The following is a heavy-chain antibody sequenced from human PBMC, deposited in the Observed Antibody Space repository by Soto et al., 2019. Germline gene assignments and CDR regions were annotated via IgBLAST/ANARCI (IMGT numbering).Heavy chain of an antibody. V-gene: IGHV1-46*01. D-gene: IGHD3-22*01. CDR1: GYTFTSYY. CDR2: INPSCGRT. J-gene: IGHJ4*02. Sequence: ASVKVSCKASGYTFTSYYMHWVRQAPGQGLEWMGVINPSCGRTNYAQKFQGRVKITADKSTSTAYMELSSLRSEDTAVYHCARDSSPYYYDSSGYYDYWGQGTLVPVSS. CDR3: ARDSSPYYYDSSGYYDY.